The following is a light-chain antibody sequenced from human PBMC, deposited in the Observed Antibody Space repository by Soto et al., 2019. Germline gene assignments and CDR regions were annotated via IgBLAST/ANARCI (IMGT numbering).Light chain of an antibody. Sequence: QSALTQPASVSGSPGQSITISCTGTSSDVGGYNYVSWYQHHPGKAPKLIIYDVINRPSGVSIRFSGSKSDNTASLTISGLQPEDEADYHCSSYTTSNTRQIVFGTGTKVTVL. V-gene: IGLV2-14*03. J-gene: IGLJ1*01. CDR2: DVI. CDR1: SSDVGGYNY. CDR3: SSYTTSNTRQIV.